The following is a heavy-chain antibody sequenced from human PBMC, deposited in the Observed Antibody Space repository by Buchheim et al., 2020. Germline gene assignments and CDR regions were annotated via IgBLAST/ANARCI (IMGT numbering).Heavy chain of an antibody. CDR3: ASFDREWPYIPDFDY. CDR1: GFTFSSYA. CDR2: ISYDGSNK. D-gene: IGHD2-2*02. J-gene: IGHJ4*02. V-gene: IGHV3-30*04. Sequence: QVQLVESGGGVVQPGRSLRLSCAASGFTFSSYAMHWVRQAPGKGLEWVAVISYDGSNKYYADSVKSRFTISRDNSKNTLYLQMNSLRAEDTAVYYCASFDREWPYIPDFDYWGQGTL.